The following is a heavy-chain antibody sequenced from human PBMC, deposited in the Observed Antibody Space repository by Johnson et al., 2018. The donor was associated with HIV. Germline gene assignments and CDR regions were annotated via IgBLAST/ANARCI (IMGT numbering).Heavy chain of an antibody. J-gene: IGHJ3*02. V-gene: IGHV3-13*01. D-gene: IGHD3-22*01. CDR3: ASGKVRSRYDSSGYCHHSTQTYAFDI. CDR2: IGTAGDT. Sequence: VQPVESGGGLVQPGGSLRLSCVGSGFSFSDHFMDWVRQAPGKALEWVSAIGTAGDTYYPGSVKGLFTISRENAKNSLSLQMNSLRAGDTAVYYCASGKVRSRYDSSGYCHHSTQTYAFDIWGQGTMVTVSS. CDR1: GFSFSDHF.